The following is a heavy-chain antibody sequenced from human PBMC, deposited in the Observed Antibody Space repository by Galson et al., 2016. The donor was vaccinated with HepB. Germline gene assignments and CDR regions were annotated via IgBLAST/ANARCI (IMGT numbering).Heavy chain of an antibody. V-gene: IGHV4-59*01. CDR3: ARAVGGTRDVFEI. CDR2: MYYSGIT. J-gene: IGHJ3*02. D-gene: IGHD4-23*01. Sequence: SETLSLTCTVSGGSISTYYWNWIRQPPGKGLEWIGYMYYSGITDHNTSLRSRVTISVDTSKNQFSLRLTSVTAADTAMYYCARAVGGTRDVFEIWDQGTMVTVSS. CDR1: GGSISTYY.